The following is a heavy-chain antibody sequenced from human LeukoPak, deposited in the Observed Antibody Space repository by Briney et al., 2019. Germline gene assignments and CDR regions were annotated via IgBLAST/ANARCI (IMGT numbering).Heavy chain of an antibody. V-gene: IGHV4-59*01. Sequence: SETLSLTCTVSGGSISSYYWSWIRQPPGKGLEWIGYIYYSGSTNYNPSLKSRVTISVDTSKNQSSLKLSSVTAADTAVYYCARCNSSSWSHYYYYGMDVWGQGTTVTVSS. CDR1: GGSISSYY. J-gene: IGHJ6*02. D-gene: IGHD6-13*01. CDR2: IYYSGST. CDR3: ARCNSSSWSHYYYYGMDV.